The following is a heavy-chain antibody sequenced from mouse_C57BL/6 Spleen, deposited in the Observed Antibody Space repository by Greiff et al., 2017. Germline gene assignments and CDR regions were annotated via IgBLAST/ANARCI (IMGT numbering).Heavy chain of an antibody. Sequence: QVQLQQPGAELVRPGSSVKLSCKASGYTFTSYWMHWVKQRPIQGLEWIGNIDPSDSETHYNQKFKDKATLTVDKSSSTAYMQLSSLTSEDSAVYYCARGSSGYVFYAMDYWGQGTSVTVSS. D-gene: IGHD3-2*02. V-gene: IGHV1-52*01. J-gene: IGHJ4*01. CDR3: ARGSSGYVFYAMDY. CDR2: IDPSDSET. CDR1: GYTFTSYW.